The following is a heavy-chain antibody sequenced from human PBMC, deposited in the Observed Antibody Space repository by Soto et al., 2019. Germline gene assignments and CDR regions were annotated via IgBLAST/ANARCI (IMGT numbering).Heavy chain of an antibody. CDR3: AKVLQLWLSGPFDY. J-gene: IGHJ4*02. CDR2: INSGGNIT. Sequence: GGSLRLSCTASGFALSRYWMYWVRQAPGKGLVWASHINSGGNITPYPDSVRGRFTISRDNSKNTLYLQMNSLRAEDTAVYYCAKVLQLWLSGPFDYWGQGNLVTVSS. V-gene: IGHV3-74*01. D-gene: IGHD5-18*01. CDR1: GFALSRYW.